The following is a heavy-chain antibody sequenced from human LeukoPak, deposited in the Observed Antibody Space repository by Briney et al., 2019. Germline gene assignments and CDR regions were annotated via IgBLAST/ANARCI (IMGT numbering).Heavy chain of an antibody. J-gene: IGHJ2*01. V-gene: IGHV3-53*01. CDR3: ARVGDHFHWYLDL. Sequence: PGGSLRLSYAASGFSVSTNYMNWVRQAPGKGLEWVSILYSGSSTYYADSVEGRFIVSRDSSKNTLSLQMNDLRAEDTAVYYCARVGDHFHWYLDLWGRGTLVTVSS. D-gene: IGHD3-3*02. CDR1: GFSVSTNY. CDR2: LYSGSST.